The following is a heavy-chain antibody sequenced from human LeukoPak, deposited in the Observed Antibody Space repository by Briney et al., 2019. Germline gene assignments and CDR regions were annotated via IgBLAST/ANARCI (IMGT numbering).Heavy chain of an antibody. CDR3: ARDFHCSSTACYAPDAFDI. CDR1: GFTFSSYE. Sequence: QPGGSLRLSCAASGFTFSSYEMNWIRQAPGKGLECVSYISSSGSTMHYADSVKGRFTISRDNAKNSLYLQMNSLRAEDTAVYYCARDFHCSSTACYAPDAFDIWGQGTLVTVSS. CDR2: ISSSGSTM. J-gene: IGHJ3*02. D-gene: IGHD2-2*01. V-gene: IGHV3-48*03.